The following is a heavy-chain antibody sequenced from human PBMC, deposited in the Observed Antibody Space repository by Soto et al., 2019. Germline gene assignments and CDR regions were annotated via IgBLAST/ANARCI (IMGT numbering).Heavy chain of an antibody. J-gene: IGHJ4*02. CDR3: ARIRDSSSSCYFDY. D-gene: IGHD6-6*01. CDR2: IDWDDDK. Sequence: GSGPTLVNPTQTLTLTCTFSGFSLSTSGMCVSWIRQPPGKALEWLALIDWDDDKYYSTSLKTRLTISKDTSKNQVVLTMTNMDPVDTATYYCARIRDSSSSCYFDYWGQGTLVTVSS. V-gene: IGHV2-70*01. CDR1: GFSLSTSGMC.